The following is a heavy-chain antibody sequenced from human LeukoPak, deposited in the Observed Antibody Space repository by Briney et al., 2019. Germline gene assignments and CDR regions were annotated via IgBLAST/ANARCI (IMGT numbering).Heavy chain of an antibody. V-gene: IGHV4-34*01. CDR3: ARALSGYNYGSGLYMDV. J-gene: IGHJ6*03. CDR1: GGSFSGYY. CDR2: INHSGST. Sequence: SETLSLTCAVYGGSFSGYYWSWIRQPPGKGLEWIGEINHSGSTNYNPSLKSRVTISVDTSKNQFSLKLSSVTAADTAVYYCARALSGYNYGSGLYMDVWGKGTTVTVSS. D-gene: IGHD3-10*01.